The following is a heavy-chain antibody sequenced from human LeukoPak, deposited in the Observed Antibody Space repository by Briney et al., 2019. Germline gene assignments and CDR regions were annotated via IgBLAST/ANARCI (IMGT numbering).Heavy chain of an antibody. V-gene: IGHV7-4-1*02. Sequence: ASVKVSCKASGYTFTSSALNWVRQAPGQGLEWMGWIDTNTGNPTYAQGFTGRFVFSLDTSVSTAYLHISSLEAEDTAIYYCATDLKKGDSGCFDYWGQGTLVTVSS. CDR3: ATDLKKGDSGCFDY. CDR1: GYTFTSSA. D-gene: IGHD6-19*01. CDR2: IDTNTGNP. J-gene: IGHJ4*02.